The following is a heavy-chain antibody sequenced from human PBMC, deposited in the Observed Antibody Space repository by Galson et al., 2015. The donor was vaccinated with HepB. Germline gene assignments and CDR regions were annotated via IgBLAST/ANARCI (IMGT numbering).Heavy chain of an antibody. Sequence: SVKVSCKASGYTFTDYYIHWVRQAPGQGLEWMGRINPNTRGTHYAKKFQGRATMIRDTSTRTAFMEVSRLGSDDTAVYYCARGWGSPPLYFDYWGQGTLVTVSS. CDR2: INPNTRGT. V-gene: IGHV1-2*06. CDR1: GYTFTDYY. J-gene: IGHJ4*02. D-gene: IGHD3-16*01. CDR3: ARGWGSPPLYFDY.